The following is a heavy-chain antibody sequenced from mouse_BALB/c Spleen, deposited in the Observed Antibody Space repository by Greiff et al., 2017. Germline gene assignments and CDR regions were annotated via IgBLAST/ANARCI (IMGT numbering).Heavy chain of an antibody. Sequence: EVKVVESGGGLVKPGGSLKLSCAASGFTFSSYAMSWVRQTPEKRLEWVASISSGGSTYYPDSVKGRFTISRDNARNILYLQMSSLRSEDTAMYYCANIYDGYPYAMDYWGQGTSVTVSS. V-gene: IGHV5-6-5*01. D-gene: IGHD2-3*01. CDR2: ISSGGST. CDR1: GFTFSSYA. J-gene: IGHJ4*01. CDR3: ANIYDGYPYAMDY.